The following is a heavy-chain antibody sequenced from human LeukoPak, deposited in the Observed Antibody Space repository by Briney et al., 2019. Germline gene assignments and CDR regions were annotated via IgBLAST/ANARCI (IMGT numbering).Heavy chain of an antibody. V-gene: IGHV3-23*01. D-gene: IGHD4-11*01. CDR2: ISGSGDNT. CDR3: ATSTVAKYDY. Sequence: PGGSLRLSCAASGFTFSSYAMSWVRQAPGKGLEWVSAISGSGDNTYYADSVKGRFTISRDNSKNTLYLQMNSLRAEDTALYYCATSTVAKYDYWGQGTLVAVSS. J-gene: IGHJ4*02. CDR1: GFTFSSYA.